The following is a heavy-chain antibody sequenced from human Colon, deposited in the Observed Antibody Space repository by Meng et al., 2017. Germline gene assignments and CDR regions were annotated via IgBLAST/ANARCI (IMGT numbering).Heavy chain of an antibody. D-gene: IGHD4-23*01. CDR3: ARHGGYYQDY. CDR2: IDHRGDP. V-gene: IGHV4-4*02. Sequence: QVQLLESGPGLVKPSGTLSLTCAVSGGSITTNSYWSWVRQSPEKGLEWIGQIDHRGDPYYNPSLKSRVTMSVDRSKSQVSLQLISVTAADTAVYYCARHGGYYQDYWGQGTLVTVSS. CDR1: GGSITTNSY. J-gene: IGHJ4*02.